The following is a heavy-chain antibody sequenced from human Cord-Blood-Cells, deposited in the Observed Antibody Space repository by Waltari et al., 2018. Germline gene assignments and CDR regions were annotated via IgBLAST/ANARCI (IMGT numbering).Heavy chain of an antibody. CDR1: GGSISSYY. CDR3: ARDPSSSSWYWYFDL. J-gene: IGHJ2*01. V-gene: IGHV4-4*07. D-gene: IGHD6-13*01. Sequence: QVQLQESGPGLVKPSETLSLTYTVSGGSISSYYWSWIRQPAGKGLEWIGRIYTSGSTNYNPSLKSRVTMSVDTSKNQFSLKLSSVTAADTAVYYCARDPSSSSWYWYFDLWGRGTLVTVSS. CDR2: IYTSGST.